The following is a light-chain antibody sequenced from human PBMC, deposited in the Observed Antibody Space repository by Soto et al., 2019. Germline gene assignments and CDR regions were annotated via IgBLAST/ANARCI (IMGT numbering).Light chain of an antibody. CDR1: SSDVGGFSY. CDR2: DVS. V-gene: IGLV2-11*01. J-gene: IGLJ3*02. Sequence: QSVLTQPRSVSGSPGESVTITCSGTSSDVGGFSYVTWYQQYPGEVPKLIIYDVSKRPSGVPDRFSASKSGTTASLSISGLQVDDEADYYCSSFDGRYVLFGGGTKVTVL. CDR3: SSFDGRYVL.